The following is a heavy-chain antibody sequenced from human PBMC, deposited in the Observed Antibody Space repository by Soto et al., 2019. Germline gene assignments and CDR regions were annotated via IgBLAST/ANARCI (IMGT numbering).Heavy chain of an antibody. Sequence: GSLRLSGAASVFTFSSYAMHWVRQAPGKGLGWVAVISYDGSNKYYADSVKGRFTISRDNSKNTLYLQMNSLRAEDTAVYYCARYYYFDYWGQGTLVTVSS. CDR1: VFTFSSYA. CDR3: ARYYYFDY. J-gene: IGHJ4*02. V-gene: IGHV3-30-3*01. CDR2: ISYDGSNK.